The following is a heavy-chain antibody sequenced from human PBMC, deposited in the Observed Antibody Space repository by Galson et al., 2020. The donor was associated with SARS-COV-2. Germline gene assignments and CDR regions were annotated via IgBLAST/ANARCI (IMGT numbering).Heavy chain of an antibody. D-gene: IGHD3-3*01. Sequence: PGGSLRLSCAASGFTFSSYWMSWVRQAPGKGLEWVANIKQDGSEKYYVDSVKGRFTISRDNAKNSLYLQMNSLRAEDTAVYYCARVGGAIFGVVIPPGTEAFDIWGQGTMVTVSS. J-gene: IGHJ3*02. CDR2: IKQDGSEK. CDR3: ARVGGAIFGVVIPPGTEAFDI. V-gene: IGHV3-7*01. CDR1: GFTFSSYW.